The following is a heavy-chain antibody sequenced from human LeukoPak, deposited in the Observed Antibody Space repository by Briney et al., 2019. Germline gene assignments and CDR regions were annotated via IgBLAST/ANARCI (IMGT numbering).Heavy chain of an antibody. V-gene: IGHV3-30*02. D-gene: IGHD1-7*01. Sequence: GGSLRLSCAASGFTFSSYGMHWVRQAPGKGLEWVAFIRYDGSNKYYADSVKGRFTISRDNSKNTLYLQMNSLRAEDTAVYYCAGTTVPPFDIWGQGTMVTVSS. CDR3: AGTTVPPFDI. J-gene: IGHJ3*02. CDR2: IRYDGSNK. CDR1: GFTFSSYG.